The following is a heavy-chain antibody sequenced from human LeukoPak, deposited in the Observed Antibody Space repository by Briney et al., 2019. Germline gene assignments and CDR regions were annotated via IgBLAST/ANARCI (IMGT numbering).Heavy chain of an antibody. V-gene: IGHV3-7*01. D-gene: IGHD2-15*01. Sequence: PGGPLRLSCAAPGFTFNNYWLSWVPQAPGKGLEWVANINKDGSEKYYVDSVKGRFTISRDNSLYLQMNSLRAEDTAVYYCARRYCSDGSCYSIDYWGQGTLVTVSS. J-gene: IGHJ4*02. CDR1: GFTFNNYW. CDR3: ARRYCSDGSCYSIDY. CDR2: INKDGSEK.